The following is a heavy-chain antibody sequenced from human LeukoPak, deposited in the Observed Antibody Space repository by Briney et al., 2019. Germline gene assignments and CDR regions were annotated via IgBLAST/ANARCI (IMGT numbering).Heavy chain of an antibody. CDR1: GGSFSGYY. CDR3: ARGIGAEAAVVFDY. D-gene: IGHD5-18*01. Sequence: PSETLSLTCAVYGGSFSGYYWSWIRQPPGKGLEWIGEINHSGSTNYNPSLKSRVTISLDTSKNQFSLKLSSVTAADTAVYYCARGIGAEAAVVFDYWGQGTLVTVSS. V-gene: IGHV4-34*01. J-gene: IGHJ4*02. CDR2: INHSGST.